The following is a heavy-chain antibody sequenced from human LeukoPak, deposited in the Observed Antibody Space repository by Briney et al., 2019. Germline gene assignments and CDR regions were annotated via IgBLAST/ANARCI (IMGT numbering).Heavy chain of an antibody. CDR2: MNPNSGDT. CDR3: GHIDY. V-gene: IGHV1-8*01. CDR1: GYTFTSYD. J-gene: IGHJ4*02. Sequence: EASVKVSCTASGYTFTSYDINWVRQATGQGLEWMGWMNPNSGDTGYAQKFQGRVTMTRSTSISTAYMELSSLRFDCTRSVRNGHIDYWGQGTLVTVSS. D-gene: IGHD2-21*01.